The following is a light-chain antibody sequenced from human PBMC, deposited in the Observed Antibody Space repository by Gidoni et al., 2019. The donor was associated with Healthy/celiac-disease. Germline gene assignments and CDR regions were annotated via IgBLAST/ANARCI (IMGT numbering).Light chain of an antibody. J-gene: IGKJ1*01. V-gene: IGKV3-11*01. CDR3: QQRSNWPKWT. Sequence: EIVFTQSPATLSLSPGERATLSCRASQSVSSYLAWYQQKPGQAPRLLIYDASNRATGIPARFSGSGSGTDFTLTISSLEPEDFAVYYCQQRSNWPKWTFXQXTKVEIK. CDR2: DAS. CDR1: QSVSSY.